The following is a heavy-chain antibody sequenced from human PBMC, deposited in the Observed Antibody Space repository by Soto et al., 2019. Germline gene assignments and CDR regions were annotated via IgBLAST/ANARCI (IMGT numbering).Heavy chain of an antibody. Sequence: QVQLQESGPGLVKPSGTLSLTCAVFGGSISNSNWWTWVRQPPGKGLDWIGEIFHSGSTNYNSSRMGRVTISVDKANNQFSRKLSSVTAADTAVYYCAHRPIVGAAIWGQGTLVTVSS. CDR2: IFHSGST. V-gene: IGHV4-4*02. J-gene: IGHJ4*02. CDR1: GGSISNSNW. CDR3: AHRPIVGAAI. D-gene: IGHD1-26*01.